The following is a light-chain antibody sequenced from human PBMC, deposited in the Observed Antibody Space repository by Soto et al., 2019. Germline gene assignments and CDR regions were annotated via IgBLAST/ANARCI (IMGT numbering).Light chain of an antibody. CDR2: DAS. CDR1: QSISSW. CDR3: QQYNSYPWT. V-gene: IGKV1-5*01. Sequence: IQITQSPSTLSASVGDRDTITCRASQSISSWLAWYQQKPGKAPKLLIYDASSLESGVPSRFSGSGSGTEFTLTISSLQPDDFATYYCQQYNSYPWTFGQGTKVDIK. J-gene: IGKJ1*01.